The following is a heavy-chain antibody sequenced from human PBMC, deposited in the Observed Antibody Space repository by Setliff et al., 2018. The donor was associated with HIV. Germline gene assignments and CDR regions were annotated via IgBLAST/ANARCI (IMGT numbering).Heavy chain of an antibody. CDR1: GGSISSSSYY. Sequence: PSETLSLPCTVSGGSISSSSYYWGWIRQPPGKGLEWIGNLYSGGTTYYNSSLRSRVTISVDTSKIQFSLKLNSVTAADTAVYYCARHAVPHYYDSSGPSWGPGTLVTVSS. CDR2: LYSGGTT. D-gene: IGHD3-22*01. CDR3: ARHAVPHYYDSSGPS. J-gene: IGHJ5*02. V-gene: IGHV4-39*07.